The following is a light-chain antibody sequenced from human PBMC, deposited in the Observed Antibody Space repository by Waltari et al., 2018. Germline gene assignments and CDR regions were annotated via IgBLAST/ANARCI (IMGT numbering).Light chain of an antibody. V-gene: IGLV3-1*01. CDR1: KLGDKY. CDR3: QAWDNAIAL. J-gene: IGLJ3*02. CDR2: QDN. Sequence: SYERTQPPSVSVSPGQTASITCSGDKLGDKYVCWYRQRPGQSPVLVIYQDNRRPSGIPERFSASNSGNTATLIISGTQAMDEADYYCQAWDNAIALFGGGTKLTVL.